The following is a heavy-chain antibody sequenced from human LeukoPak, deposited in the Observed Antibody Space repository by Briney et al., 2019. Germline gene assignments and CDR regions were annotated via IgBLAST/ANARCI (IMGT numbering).Heavy chain of an antibody. CDR2: ISGSGGST. J-gene: IGHJ3*02. CDR1: GFTVSSNY. Sequence: GGSLRLSCAASGFTVSSNYMSWVRQAPGKGLEWVSAISGSGGSTYYADSVKGRFTISRDNSKNTLYLQMNSLRAEDTALYHCARVPYYDILTGYYMGSFDIWGQGTMVTVSS. V-gene: IGHV3-23*01. D-gene: IGHD3-9*01. CDR3: ARVPYYDILTGYYMGSFDI.